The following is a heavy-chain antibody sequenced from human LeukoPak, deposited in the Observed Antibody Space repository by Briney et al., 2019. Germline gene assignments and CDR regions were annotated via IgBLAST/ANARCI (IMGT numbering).Heavy chain of an antibody. CDR3: ARGRGTVLLRYFDWLPGDTYYFDY. CDR2: ITTGRGET. V-gene: IGHV1-3*03. Sequence: ASVKVSCKASGYTFTDYALHWVRQAPGQSLEWMGWITTGRGETRYSQEFQRRITFTRDTSASTVYMDLSDLRSEDTAVYYCARGRGTVLLRYFDWLPGDTYYFDYWGQGTLVTVSS. D-gene: IGHD3-9*01. J-gene: IGHJ4*02. CDR1: GYTFTDYA.